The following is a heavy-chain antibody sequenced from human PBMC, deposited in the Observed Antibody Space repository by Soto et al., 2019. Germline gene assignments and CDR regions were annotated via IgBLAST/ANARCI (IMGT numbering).Heavy chain of an antibody. J-gene: IGHJ5*02. V-gene: IGHV4-34*01. CDR2: INHSGST. Sequence: SETLSLTCAVYGGSFSGYYWSWIRQPPGKGLEWIGEINHSGSTNYNPSLKSRVTISVDTSKNQFSLKLSSVTAADTAVYYCARGIVGATTWRNWFDPWGQGTLVTVSS. CDR3: ARGIVGATTWRNWFDP. D-gene: IGHD1-26*01. CDR1: GGSFSGYY.